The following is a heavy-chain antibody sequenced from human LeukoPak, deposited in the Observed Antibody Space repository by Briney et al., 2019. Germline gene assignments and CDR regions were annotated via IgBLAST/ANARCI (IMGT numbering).Heavy chain of an antibody. D-gene: IGHD6-19*01. V-gene: IGHV3-7*03. CDR1: GFYFRDHW. CDR3: VKNDGWFHLAQ. CDR2: IKTDGSET. J-gene: IGHJ4*02. Sequence: GSLRLSCAASGFYFRDHWMDWVRQAPGKGLEWVGHIKTDGSETYYLDSLKGRISISRDNTNNALYLQMNSLRVEDTAVYYCVKNDGWFHLAQWGQGTLVTVSS.